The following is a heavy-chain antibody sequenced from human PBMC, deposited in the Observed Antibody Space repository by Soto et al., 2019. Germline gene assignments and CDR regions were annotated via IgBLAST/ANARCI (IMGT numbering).Heavy chain of an antibody. CDR2: IYPGDSDT. Sequence: GESLKISCKGSGYSFTSYWIGWVRQMPGKGLEWMGIIYPGDSDTRYSPSFQGQVTISADKSISTAYLQWSSLKASGTAMYYCARQTGGPAASRLNYYYYMDVWGKGTTVTVSS. CDR1: GYSFTSYW. V-gene: IGHV5-51*01. J-gene: IGHJ6*03. CDR3: ARQTGGPAASRLNYYYYMDV. D-gene: IGHD2-2*01.